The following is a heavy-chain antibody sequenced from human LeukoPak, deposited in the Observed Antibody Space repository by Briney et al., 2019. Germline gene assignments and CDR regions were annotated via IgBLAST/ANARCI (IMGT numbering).Heavy chain of an antibody. V-gene: IGHV3-23*01. CDR1: EFTFSNYA. J-gene: IGHJ4*02. CDR2: ISGSGGNT. CDR3: AKHLYTYAWYGED. D-gene: IGHD4-17*01. Sequence: GGSLRLSCAASEFTFSNYAMSWVRQAPGKGLEWVSAISGSGGNTYSADSVKGRFTISRDNSKNTLYLQMNGLRAEDTAVYHCAKHLYTYAWYGEDWGQGTLVTVSS.